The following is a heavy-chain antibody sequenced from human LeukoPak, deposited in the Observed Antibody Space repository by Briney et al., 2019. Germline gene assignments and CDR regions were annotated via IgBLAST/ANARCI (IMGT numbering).Heavy chain of an antibody. CDR3: AKDGYCTNGVCYGYFDY. J-gene: IGHJ4*02. Sequence: GGSLRLSCAASGFTFSSYGMHWVRQAPGKALEGVAFIRYDGSNKYYADSVKGRFTISRDNSKNTLYLQMNSLRAEDTAVYYCAKDGYCTNGVCYGYFDYWGQGTLVTVSS. D-gene: IGHD2-8*01. V-gene: IGHV3-30*02. CDR1: GFTFSSYG. CDR2: IRYDGSNK.